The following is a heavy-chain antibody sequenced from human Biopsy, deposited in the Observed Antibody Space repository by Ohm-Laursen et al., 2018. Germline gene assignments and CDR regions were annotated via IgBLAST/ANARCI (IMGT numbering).Heavy chain of an antibody. V-gene: IGHV3-9*01. CDR3: ARDRGGARYGMDV. CDR2: IRRNSAII. Sequence: SLRLSCAAFGFTFDDYGMHWVRQPPGKGLEWVSGIRRNSAIIDYADSVRGRFTISRDDARRFLFLQMNNLKSEDTAFYCCARDRGGARYGMDVWGRGTTVTVSS. D-gene: IGHD1-26*01. CDR1: GFTFDDYG. J-gene: IGHJ6*02.